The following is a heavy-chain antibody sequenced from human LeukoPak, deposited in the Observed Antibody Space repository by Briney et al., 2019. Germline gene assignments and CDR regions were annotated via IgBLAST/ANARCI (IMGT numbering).Heavy chain of an antibody. D-gene: IGHD2-21*01. J-gene: IGHJ3*02. CDR3: ARVPSVIDAFDI. V-gene: IGHV4-31*03. CDR2: IYYTGST. CDR1: GGSISSGGYY. Sequence: SETLSLTSTVSGGSISSGGYYWSWIRQPPGKGLEWIAYIYYTGSTYYNPSLKSRLTISVDTSKNHFSLRLSSMTAADTAVYYCARVPSVIDAFDIWGQGTMVTVSS.